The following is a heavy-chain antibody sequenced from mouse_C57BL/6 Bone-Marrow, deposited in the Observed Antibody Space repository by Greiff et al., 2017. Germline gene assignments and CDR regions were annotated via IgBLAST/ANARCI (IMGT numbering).Heavy chain of an antibody. V-gene: IGHV1-64*01. CDR2: MHPNGGSP. J-gene: IGHJ4*01. CDR1: GYTFTNYW. CDR3: ARSYDYDDYTMDY. Sequence: VQLQQPGAELVKPGASVRLSCKASGYTFTNYWMHWVKQRPGQGLEWIGMMHPNGGSPAYNEKFKSEATLSVDKSSWIAYMELSSLTSADSAVYYCARSYDYDDYTMDYWGQGTSVTVSS. D-gene: IGHD2-4*01.